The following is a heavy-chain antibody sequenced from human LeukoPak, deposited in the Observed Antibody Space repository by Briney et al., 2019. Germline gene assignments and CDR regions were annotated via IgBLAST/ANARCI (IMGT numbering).Heavy chain of an antibody. CDR1: GFTFSDYY. CDR3: ARDRVAVAGTRYFDY. V-gene: IGHV3-11*04. D-gene: IGHD6-19*01. CDR2: ISTSGSTI. Sequence: GGSLRLSCAASGFTFSDYYMSWIRQSPGNGLEWVSYISTSGSTIYYADSVKGRFTISRDNAKNSLYLQMNSLRAEDTAVYYCARDRVAVAGTRYFDYWGQGTLVTVSS. J-gene: IGHJ4*02.